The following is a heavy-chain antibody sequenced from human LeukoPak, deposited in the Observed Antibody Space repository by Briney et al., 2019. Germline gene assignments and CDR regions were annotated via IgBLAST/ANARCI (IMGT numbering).Heavy chain of an antibody. D-gene: IGHD3-22*01. CDR3: AKGSYYDSSGSFYFDY. J-gene: IGHJ4*02. Sequence: GGSLRLSCAASGFTFSSYAMSWVRQAPGKGLEWVSGISGSGDNTYYADSVEGRFTISRDNSKNTLYVQVNSLGTEDTAAYYCAKGSYYDSSGSFYFDYWGQGTLVTVSP. V-gene: IGHV3-23*01. CDR2: ISGSGDNT. CDR1: GFTFSSYA.